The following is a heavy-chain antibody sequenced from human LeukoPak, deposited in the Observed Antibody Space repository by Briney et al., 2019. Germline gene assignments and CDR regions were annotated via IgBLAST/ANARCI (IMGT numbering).Heavy chain of an antibody. Sequence: GGSLRLSCAASGFTFDDYAMHWVRQAPGKGLEWVSGISWNSGSIGYADSVKGRFTISRDNAKNSLYLQMNSLRAEDTALYYCAKPCGYARIFDAFDIWGQGTMVTVSS. D-gene: IGHD5-12*01. V-gene: IGHV3-9*01. CDR3: AKPCGYARIFDAFDI. CDR1: GFTFDDYA. J-gene: IGHJ3*02. CDR2: ISWNSGSI.